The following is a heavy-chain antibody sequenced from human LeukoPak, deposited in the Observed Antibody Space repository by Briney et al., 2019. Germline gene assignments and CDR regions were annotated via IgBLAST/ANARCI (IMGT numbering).Heavy chain of an antibody. CDR3: ARGDGYGYNWFDS. Sequence: GASVKVSCKASGGTFSSYAISWVRQAPGQGLEWMGRIIPIFGTANYAQKFQGRVTITTDEFTSTAYMELSSLRYDDTAVYYCARGDGYGYNWFDSWGQGTLVTVSS. V-gene: IGHV1-69*05. D-gene: IGHD5-24*01. CDR1: GGTFSSYA. J-gene: IGHJ5*01. CDR2: IIPIFGTA.